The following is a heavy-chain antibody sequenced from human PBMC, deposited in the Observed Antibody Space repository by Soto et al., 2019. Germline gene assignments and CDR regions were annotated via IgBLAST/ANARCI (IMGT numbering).Heavy chain of an antibody. CDR1: GGSVSSGSYY. CDR3: ATMGTPVTGLYYFDY. V-gene: IGHV4-61*01. J-gene: IGHJ4*02. Sequence: SETLSLTCTVSGGSVSSGSYYWSWIRQPPGKGLEWIGYIYYSGSTNYNPSLKSRVTISVDTSKNQFSLKLSSVTAADTAVYYCATMGTPVTGLYYFDYWGQGTLVTVSS. CDR2: IYYSGST. D-gene: IGHD4-17*01.